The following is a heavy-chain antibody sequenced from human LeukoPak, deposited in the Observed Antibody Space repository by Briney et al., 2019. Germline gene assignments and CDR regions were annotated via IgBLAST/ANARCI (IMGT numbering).Heavy chain of an antibody. CDR1: GVSISSGSYY. CDR2: IYTSGST. J-gene: IGHJ4*02. D-gene: IGHD5-24*01. CDR3: ARDRDGYNFRFDY. Sequence: SQTQSLTCTVSGVSISSGSYYWSWIRQPAGKGLEWIGRIYTSGSTNYNRSLKSRITISLDTSKNQFSLRLNSVTAADSAVYYCARDRDGYNFRFDYWGQGTLVTVSS. V-gene: IGHV4-61*02.